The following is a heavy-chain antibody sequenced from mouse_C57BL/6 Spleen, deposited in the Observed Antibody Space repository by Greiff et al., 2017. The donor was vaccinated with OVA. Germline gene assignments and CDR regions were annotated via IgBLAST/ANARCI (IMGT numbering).Heavy chain of an antibody. J-gene: IGHJ3*01. CDR2: IRSKSNNYAT. CDR3: VSYDYGVFAY. Sequence: EVQLVESGGGLVQPKGSLKLSCAASGFSFNTYAMNWVRQAPGKGLEWVARIRSKSNNYATYYADSVKDRFTISRDDSESMLYLQMNNLKTEDTAMYYCVSYDYGVFAYWGQGTLVTVS. V-gene: IGHV10-1*01. CDR1: GFSFNTYA. D-gene: IGHD2-4*01.